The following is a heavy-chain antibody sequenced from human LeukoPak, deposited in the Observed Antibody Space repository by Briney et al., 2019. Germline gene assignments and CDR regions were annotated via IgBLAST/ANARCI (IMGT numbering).Heavy chain of an antibody. Sequence: PGGSLRLSCAASGFTFDDYTMHWVRQAPGKGLEWVSLISWDGGSSYYADSVKGRFTISRDNSKNSLYLQMSSLRAEDTAVYYCARVGYSDESIDYWGQGTLVTVSS. CDR1: GFTFDDYT. CDR2: ISWDGGSS. J-gene: IGHJ4*02. V-gene: IGHV3-43*01. D-gene: IGHD4-17*01. CDR3: ARVGYSDESIDY.